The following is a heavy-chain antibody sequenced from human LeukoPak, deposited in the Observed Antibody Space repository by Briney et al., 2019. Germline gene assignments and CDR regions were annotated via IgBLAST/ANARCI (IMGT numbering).Heavy chain of an antibody. V-gene: IGHV1-18*01. CDR3: ARTHPIAVAGPYYFDY. J-gene: IGHJ4*02. D-gene: IGHD6-19*01. CDR2: ISAYNGNT. Sequence: ASVKVSCKASGYTFTSYGISWVRQAPRQGLEWMGWISAYNGNTNYAQKFQGRVTITADESTSTAYMELSSLRSEDTAVYYCARTHPIAVAGPYYFDYWAREPWSPSPQ. CDR1: GYTFTSYG.